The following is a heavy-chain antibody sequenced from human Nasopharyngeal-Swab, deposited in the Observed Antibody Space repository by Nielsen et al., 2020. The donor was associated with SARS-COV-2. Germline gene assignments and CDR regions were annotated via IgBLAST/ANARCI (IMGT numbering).Heavy chain of an antibody. D-gene: IGHD3-22*01. CDR1: GFTFGDYA. CDR3: TRATSGSYYYDSSGIYYYGMDV. CDR2: IRSKAYGGTT. J-gene: IGHJ6*02. Sequence: GESLKISCTASGFTFGDYAMSWVRQAPGKVLEWVGFIRSKAYGGTTEYAASVKGRFTISRDDSKSIAYLQMNSLKTEDTAVYYCTRATSGSYYYDSSGIYYYGMDVWGQGTTVTVSS. V-gene: IGHV3-49*04.